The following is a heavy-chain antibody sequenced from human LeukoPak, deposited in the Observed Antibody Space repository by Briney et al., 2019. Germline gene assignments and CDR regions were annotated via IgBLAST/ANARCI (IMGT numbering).Heavy chain of an antibody. D-gene: IGHD1/OR15-1a*01. CDR2: TRKKANSYTT. V-gene: IGHV3-72*01. CDR3: TRSCTGTRLYYFDY. Sequence: PGGSLRLSCTASGFTFSDYYMDWVRQAPGKGLGWVGRTRKKANSYTTEYAASVKGRFTISRDDSKNLLYLQMNSLTTDDTAVYYCTRSCTGTRLYYFDYWGQGTLVTVSS. CDR1: GFTFSDYY. J-gene: IGHJ4*02.